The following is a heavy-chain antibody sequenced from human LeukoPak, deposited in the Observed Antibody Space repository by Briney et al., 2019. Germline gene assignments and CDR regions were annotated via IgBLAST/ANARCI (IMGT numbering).Heavy chain of an antibody. D-gene: IGHD3-22*01. CDR2: FGPEHGET. Sequence: GASVKVSCKVSTYTLTELSIHWVRQAPGKGLEWMGGFGPEHGETIYAQKFQGRVIMTEDTSTDTAYMELSGLRSEDTAVYYCATGRLYYDRRGYYENDAFDLWGHGTRVTVTS. V-gene: IGHV1-24*01. CDR3: ATGRLYYDRRGYYENDAFDL. CDR1: TYTLTELS. J-gene: IGHJ3*01.